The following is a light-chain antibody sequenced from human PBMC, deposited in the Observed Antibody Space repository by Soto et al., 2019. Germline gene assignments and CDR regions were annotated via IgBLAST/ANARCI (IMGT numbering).Light chain of an antibody. Sequence: EILLTQSPGTLSLSPGDRATLSCRASQSLGSTFLAWYQQKSGQSPRLLIYGASDRATDIPDRFSGSGSGADLTLTIRRLEPEDFAVYFCHQYGTLPLSFGGGTKVEIK. V-gene: IGKV3-20*01. CDR2: GAS. CDR1: QSLGSTF. J-gene: IGKJ4*01. CDR3: HQYGTLPLS.